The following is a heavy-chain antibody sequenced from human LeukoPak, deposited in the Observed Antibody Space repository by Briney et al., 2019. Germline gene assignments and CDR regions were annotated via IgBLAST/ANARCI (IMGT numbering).Heavy chain of an antibody. D-gene: IGHD2-15*01. Sequence: SETLSLTCTVSPDSIRSYYWNWIRQSPGKGLEWIGYVYYTGSSNYNPSLRGRVTMSVATSTNQISLSLRSVTAADTAVYYCAGSSKWCFFEYWGQGTRVTVSS. CDR1: PDSIRSYY. CDR3: AGSSKWCFFEY. V-gene: IGHV4-59*01. CDR2: VYYTGSS. J-gene: IGHJ4*02.